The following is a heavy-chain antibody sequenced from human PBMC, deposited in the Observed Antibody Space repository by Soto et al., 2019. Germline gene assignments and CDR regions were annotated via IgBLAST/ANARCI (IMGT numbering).Heavy chain of an antibody. CDR1: GFTVNNNH. V-gene: IGHV3-53*01. J-gene: IGHJ4*02. D-gene: IGHD1-1*01. Sequence: EVQLVESGGGLIQPGGSLRLSCAASGFTVNNNHMSWVRQAPGKGLEWVSIIYSGGTTYYADSVKGRFTISRDNSKNTLYLHMNSLRAEDTAVYYCLTAPVVWTYWGQGTLVTVSS. CDR2: IYSGGTT. CDR3: LTAPVVWTY.